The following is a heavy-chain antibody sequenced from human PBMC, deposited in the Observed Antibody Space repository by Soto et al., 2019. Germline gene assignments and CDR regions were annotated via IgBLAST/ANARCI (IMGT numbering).Heavy chain of an antibody. D-gene: IGHD3-16*01. CDR1: GFPFSSYA. V-gene: IGHV3-30-3*01. Sequence: QVQLLESGGGVVQPGRSLRLSCAASGFPFSSYALHWVRQAPGRGLEWVAAISNDGGNKFYADSVKGRFSISRDTSKKTLYLQMNSLRAADTAVYYCARVWGAYPNFDCGGQGTLVTVSS. J-gene: IGHJ4*02. CDR2: ISNDGGNK. CDR3: ARVWGAYPNFDC.